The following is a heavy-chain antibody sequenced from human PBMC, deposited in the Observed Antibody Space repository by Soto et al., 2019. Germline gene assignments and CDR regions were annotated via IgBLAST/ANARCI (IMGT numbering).Heavy chain of an antibody. Sequence: TCTVSGGSISSSSYYWGWIRQPPGKGLEWIGSIYYSGSTYYNPSLKSRVTISVDTSKNQFSLKLSSVTAADTAVYYCASSVIAAAGSNSFDYWGQGTLVTVSS. J-gene: IGHJ4*02. CDR2: IYYSGST. D-gene: IGHD6-13*01. CDR3: ASSVIAAAGSNSFDY. V-gene: IGHV4-39*01. CDR1: GGSISSSSYY.